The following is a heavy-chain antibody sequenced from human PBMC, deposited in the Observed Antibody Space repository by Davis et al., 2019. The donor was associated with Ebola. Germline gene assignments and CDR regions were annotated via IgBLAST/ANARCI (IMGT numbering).Heavy chain of an antibody. CDR2: ISTNNGNT. J-gene: IGHJ4*02. Sequence: ASVKVSCKASGYTFTSYGISWVRQAPGQGLEWMGWISTNNGNTNYAQKFQDRVTITTDTSTSTVYMELRSLRSDDTAVYYCARDWSGYWGQGTLVTVSS. CDR1: GYTFTSYG. D-gene: IGHD3-3*01. V-gene: IGHV1-18*01. CDR3: ARDWSGY.